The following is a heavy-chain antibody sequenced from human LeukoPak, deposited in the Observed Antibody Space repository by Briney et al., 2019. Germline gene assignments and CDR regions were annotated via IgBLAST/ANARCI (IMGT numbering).Heavy chain of an antibody. V-gene: IGHV3-23*01. CDR3: AKWALCSGGSCEILGY. CDR2: ISGSGGST. Sequence: GGSLRLSCAASGFTFSSYAMSWVRQAPGKGLEWVSAISGSGGSTYYADSVKGRFTISRDNSKNTLDLQMNSLRAEDTAVYYCAKWALCSGGSCEILGYWGQGTLVTVSS. D-gene: IGHD2-15*01. CDR1: GFTFSSYA. J-gene: IGHJ4*02.